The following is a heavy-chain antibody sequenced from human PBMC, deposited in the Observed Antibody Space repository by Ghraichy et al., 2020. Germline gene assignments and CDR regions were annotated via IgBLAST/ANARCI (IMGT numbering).Heavy chain of an antibody. V-gene: IGHV1-24*01. CDR3: ATDPSAQRGATSGAFDI. J-gene: IGHJ3*02. CDR1: GYTLTELS. D-gene: IGHD1-26*01. CDR2: FDPEDGET. Sequence: ASVKVSCKVSGYTLTELSMHWVRQAPGKGLEWMGGFDPEDGETIYAQKFQGRVTMTEDTSTDTAYMELSSLRSEDTAVYYCATDPSAQRGATSGAFDIWGQGTMVTVSS.